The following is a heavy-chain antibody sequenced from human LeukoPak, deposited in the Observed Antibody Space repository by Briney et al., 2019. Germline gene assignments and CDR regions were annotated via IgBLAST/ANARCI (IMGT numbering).Heavy chain of an antibody. D-gene: IGHD5-18*01. J-gene: IGHJ4*02. CDR3: ARRGDSYGRFDY. CDR2: IYPGDSDT. CDR1: GYTFTSYW. V-gene: IGHV5-51*07. Sequence: GESLKISCKGSGYTFTSYWIAWGHQMPGKGLEWMGIIYPGDSDTRYSPSFQGQVTISADKSICTAYLQWRSLKASDTAMYYCARRGDSYGRFDYWGQGILVTVSS.